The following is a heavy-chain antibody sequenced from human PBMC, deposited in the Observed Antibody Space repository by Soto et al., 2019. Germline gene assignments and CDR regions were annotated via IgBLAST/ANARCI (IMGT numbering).Heavy chain of an antibody. CDR1: GGSIRSDHW. CDR3: TRRPYRDRSGGIDY. CDR2: IHHDGRT. Sequence: SETLSLTCAVFGGSIRSDHWWTWVRQPPGKGLEWVGEIHHDGRTAYNPSLKSRVTISVDKSKNLVSLNLNSVTAADTAVFYCTRRPYRDRSGGIDYWGQGTLVTVSS. J-gene: IGHJ4*02. V-gene: IGHV4-4*02. D-gene: IGHD3-3*01.